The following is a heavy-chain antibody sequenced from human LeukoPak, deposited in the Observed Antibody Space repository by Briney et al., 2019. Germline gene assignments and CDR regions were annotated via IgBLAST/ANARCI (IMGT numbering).Heavy chain of an antibody. Sequence: PGGSLRLSCAASGFTFSGSAMYWVRQASGKGLEWVGRIRSKANSYATAYAASVKGRFTISRDDSKSTAYLQMNSLKTEDTAVYYCTRHTVAAGTKSVDYWGQGTLVTVSS. CDR3: TRHTVAAGTKSVDY. J-gene: IGHJ4*02. D-gene: IGHD6-13*01. CDR1: GFTFSGSA. CDR2: IRSKANSYAT. V-gene: IGHV3-73*01.